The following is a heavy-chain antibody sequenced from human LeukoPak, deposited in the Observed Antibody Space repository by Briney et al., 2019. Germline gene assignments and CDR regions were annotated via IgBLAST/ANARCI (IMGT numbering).Heavy chain of an antibody. Sequence: SETLSLTCAVYGGSFSGYYWSWIRQPPGKGLEWIGEINHSGGTNYNPSLKSRVTISVDTSKNQFSLKLSSVTAADTAVYYCALGYCSGGSCQHSYYFDYWGQGTLVTVSS. V-gene: IGHV4-34*01. D-gene: IGHD2-15*01. CDR3: ALGYCSGGSCQHSYYFDY. J-gene: IGHJ4*02. CDR2: INHSGGT. CDR1: GGSFSGYY.